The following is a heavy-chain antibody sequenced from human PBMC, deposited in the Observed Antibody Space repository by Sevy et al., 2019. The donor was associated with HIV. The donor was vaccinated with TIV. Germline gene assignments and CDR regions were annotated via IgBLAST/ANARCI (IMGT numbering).Heavy chain of an antibody. V-gene: IGHV6-1*01. Sequence: SETLSLTCAISGDSVSSNSAAWNWIRQSPSRGLEWLGRTYYRSKWYNDYAVSVKSRITINPDTSKNQFSPQLNSVTPEDTAVYYCARDPEEGYCSSTSCYGGDAFDIWGQGTMVTVSS. CDR2: TYYRSKWYN. D-gene: IGHD2-2*01. J-gene: IGHJ3*02. CDR1: GDSVSSNSAA. CDR3: ARDPEEGYCSSTSCYGGDAFDI.